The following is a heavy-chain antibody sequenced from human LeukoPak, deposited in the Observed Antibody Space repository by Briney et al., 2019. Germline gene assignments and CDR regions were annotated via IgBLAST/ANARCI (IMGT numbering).Heavy chain of an antibody. J-gene: IGHJ5*02. CDR2: IGGFGRNT. CDR3: AKVGVALIRGSPFDP. V-gene: IGHV3-23*01. D-gene: IGHD2-15*01. Sequence: GGSLRLFCAASGFTFSSYAMSWVRQAPGKGLEWTSAIGGFGRNTYYADSVKGRFTISRDNSKNTLYLEMNSLRAEDTAVYYCAKVGVALIRGSPFDPWGQGTLVTVSS. CDR1: GFTFSSYA.